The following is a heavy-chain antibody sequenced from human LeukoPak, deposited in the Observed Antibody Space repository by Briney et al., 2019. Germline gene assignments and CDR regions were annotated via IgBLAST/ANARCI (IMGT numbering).Heavy chain of an antibody. CDR1: GESFSGYY. CDR2: INDGGRT. V-gene: IGHV4-34*01. Sequence: PSETLSLTCAVYGESFSGYYWTWIRQPPGKGLEWLGEINDGGRTSCNPSLKSRVTISVDASKNQFPLKLRSVAAADTAVYYCASYYHDSSGYYQYYFDSWGQGTLVTVSS. J-gene: IGHJ4*02. D-gene: IGHD3-22*01. CDR3: ASYYHDSSGYYQYYFDS.